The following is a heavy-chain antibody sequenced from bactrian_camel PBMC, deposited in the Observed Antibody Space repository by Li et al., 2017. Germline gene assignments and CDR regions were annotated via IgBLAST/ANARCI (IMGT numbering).Heavy chain of an antibody. Sequence: VQLVESGGGLVQPGGSLRLSCAASGFTFSSYGMSWVRQAPGKGLEWVSSINSDGATTYYADSVKGRFTTSRDNAKNELYLQMNNLKPEDTAMYYCGAHSWDCYSGSLRNQHNFHNWGPGTQVTVS. D-gene: IGHD3*01. V-gene: IGHV3S40*01. J-gene: IGHJ4*01. CDR2: INSDGATT. CDR1: GFTFSSYG. CDR3: GAHSWDCYSGSLRNQHNFHN.